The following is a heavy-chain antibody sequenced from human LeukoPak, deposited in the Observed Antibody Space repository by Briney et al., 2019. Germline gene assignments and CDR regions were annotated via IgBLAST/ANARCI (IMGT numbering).Heavy chain of an antibody. Sequence: SETLSLTCTVSGGSISSGGYYWSWIRQHPGKGLEWIGYIYYSGSTYYNPSLKSRVTISVDTSKNQFSLKLSSVTAADTAVYYCARTARIAGFSGPWGQGTLVTVSS. J-gene: IGHJ5*02. D-gene: IGHD6-6*01. V-gene: IGHV4-31*03. CDR1: GGSISSGGYY. CDR2: IYYSGST. CDR3: ARTARIAGFSGP.